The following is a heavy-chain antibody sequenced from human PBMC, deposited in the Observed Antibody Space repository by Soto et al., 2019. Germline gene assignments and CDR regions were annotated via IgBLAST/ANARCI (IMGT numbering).Heavy chain of an antibody. CDR2: FDPEGSDT. CDR1: GYTFTGYY. CDR3: ATMGFCGPGCYSFDY. Sequence: ASVKVSCKASGYTFTGYYMHWVRQAPGQGFEWMGGFDPEGSDTIYAQKFRGRVTMTSDTSTETAYMELESLTSEDTAFYYCATMGFCGPGCYSFDYWGQGTLVTVSS. D-gene: IGHD2-21*02. V-gene: IGHV1-24*01. J-gene: IGHJ4*02.